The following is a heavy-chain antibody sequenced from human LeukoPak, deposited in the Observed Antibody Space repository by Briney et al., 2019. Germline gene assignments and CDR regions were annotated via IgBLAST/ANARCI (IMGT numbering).Heavy chain of an antibody. CDR2: ISGSGGST. D-gene: IGHD3-22*01. J-gene: IGHJ4*02. Sequence: PGGSLRLSCAASGFTFSSYAMSWVRQAPGKGLEWVSAISGSGGSTYYADSVKGRFTISRDNSKNTLYLQMNSLRAEDTAVYYCAKDRDSSGYYFDYFDYWGQGTLVTVSS. CDR3: AKDRDSSGYYFDYFDY. V-gene: IGHV3-23*01. CDR1: GFTFSSYA.